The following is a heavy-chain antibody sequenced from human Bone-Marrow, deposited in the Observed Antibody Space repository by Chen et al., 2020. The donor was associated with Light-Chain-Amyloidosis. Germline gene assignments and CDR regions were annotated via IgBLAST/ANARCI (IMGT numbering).Heavy chain of an antibody. CDR3: AKGHDYGDYGEYYFDY. D-gene: IGHD4-17*01. J-gene: IGHJ4*02. V-gene: IGHV3-30*02. CDR2: IRYDGSNK. Sequence: VRLVESGGGVVQPGGSLRLSCAASGFTFSSHGIHWVRQAPGKGLEWVAFIRYDGSNKYYADSVKGRFTISRDNSKNTLYLQMNSLRAEDTALYYCAKGHDYGDYGEYYFDYWGQGTLVTVSS. CDR1: GFTFSSHG.